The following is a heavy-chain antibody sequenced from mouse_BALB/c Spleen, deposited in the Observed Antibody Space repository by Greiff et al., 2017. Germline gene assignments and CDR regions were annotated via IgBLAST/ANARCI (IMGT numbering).Heavy chain of an antibody. D-gene: IGHD2-1*01. CDR3: ARSSYGNYAMDY. V-gene: IGHV5-17*02. CDR2: ISSGSSTI. Sequence: VQLQQSGGGLVQPGGSRKLSCAASGFTFSSFGMHWVRQAPEKGLEWVAYISSGSSTIYYADTVKGRFTISRDNPKNTLFLQMTSLRSEDTAMYYCARSSYGNYAMDYWGQGTSVTVSS. J-gene: IGHJ4*01. CDR1: GFTFSSFG.